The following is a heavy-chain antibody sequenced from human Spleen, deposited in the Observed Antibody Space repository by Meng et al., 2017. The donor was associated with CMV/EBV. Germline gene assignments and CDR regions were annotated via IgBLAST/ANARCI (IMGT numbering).Heavy chain of an antibody. CDR1: FSFGTDS. CDR3: ARGPISSTSCYGCYFDY. J-gene: IGHJ4*02. CDR2: ISSNGGST. Sequence: FSFGTDSMHWVHQAPGKGLEYVSVISSNGGSTYYADPMKGRFTISRDNSKNTLYLQMGSLRAEDMAVYYCARGPISSTSCYGCYFDYWGQGTLVTVSS. V-gene: IGHV3-64*02. D-gene: IGHD2-2*01.